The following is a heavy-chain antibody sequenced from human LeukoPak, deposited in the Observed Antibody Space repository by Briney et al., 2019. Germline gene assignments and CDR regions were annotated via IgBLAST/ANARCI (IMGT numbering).Heavy chain of an antibody. CDR1: GGSFSGYY. CDR2: INHSGST. V-gene: IGHV4-34*01. J-gene: IGHJ1*01. CDR3: ARGVWSGYYFLRGSEYFQH. Sequence: PSETLSLTCAVYGGSFSGYYWSWIRQPPGKGLEWIGEINHSGSTNYNPSLKSRVTISVDTSKNQFSLKLSSVTAADTAVYYCARGVWSGYYFLRGSEYFQHWGQGTLVTVSS. D-gene: IGHD3-3*01.